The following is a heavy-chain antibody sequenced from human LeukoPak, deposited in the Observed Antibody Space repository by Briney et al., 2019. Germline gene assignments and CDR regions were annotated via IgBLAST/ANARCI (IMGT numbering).Heavy chain of an antibody. Sequence: SGGSLRLSCAASGFTFSSYGMHWVRQAPRRGVEWVAVIWYDGSNKYYADSVKGRFTISRDNSKNTLYLQMNSLRAEDTAVYYCARDAGRYFDWLGYWGQGTLVTVSS. CDR2: IWYDGSNK. CDR3: ARDAGRYFDWLGY. CDR1: GFTFSSYG. D-gene: IGHD3-9*01. J-gene: IGHJ4*02. V-gene: IGHV3-33*01.